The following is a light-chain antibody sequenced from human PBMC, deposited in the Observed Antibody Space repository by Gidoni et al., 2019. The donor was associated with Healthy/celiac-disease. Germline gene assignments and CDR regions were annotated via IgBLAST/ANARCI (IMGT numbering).Light chain of an antibody. V-gene: IGLV3-21*04. J-gene: IGLJ2*01. CDR1: NIGSKS. CDR3: QVWDSSSDHRV. Sequence: SVLTQPPPVPVAPGKTDRITCGGNNIGSKSVHWYQQKPGQAPVLVIYYDSDRPSGIPERFSGSNSGNTATLTISRVEAGDEADYYCQVWDSSSDHRVFGGGTKLT. CDR2: YDS.